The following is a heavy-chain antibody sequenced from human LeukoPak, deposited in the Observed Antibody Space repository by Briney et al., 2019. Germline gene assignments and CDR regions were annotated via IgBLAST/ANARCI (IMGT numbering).Heavy chain of an antibody. J-gene: IGHJ4*02. V-gene: IGHV3-23*01. CDR1: GFTFSSYG. CDR3: AKQSGFFRLASL. CDR2: ISGSGGST. Sequence: GGSLRLSCAASGFTFSSYGMHWVRQAPGKGLEWVSAISGSGGSTYYADSVKGRFTISRDNSKNTLYLQMNSLRAEDTAVYYCAKQSGFFRLASLWGQGTLVTVSS. D-gene: IGHD3-3*01.